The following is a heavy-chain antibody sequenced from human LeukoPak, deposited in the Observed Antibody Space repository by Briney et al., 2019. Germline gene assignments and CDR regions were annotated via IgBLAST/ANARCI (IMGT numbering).Heavy chain of an antibody. Sequence: GASETLSRKSSGYTCTNYNINWVRQSTGQGLEWMVWMNRSSGNTGYAKKFQGRVTMTRNASISTAYMELSSLRSEDTALIYCARGPSCTSFTCPYDLDVWGKGTTGTVSS. CDR3: ARGPSCTSFTCPYDLDV. CDR2: MNRSSGNT. J-gene: IGHJ6*03. D-gene: IGHD2/OR15-2a*01. V-gene: IGHV1-8*02. CDR1: GYTCTNYN.